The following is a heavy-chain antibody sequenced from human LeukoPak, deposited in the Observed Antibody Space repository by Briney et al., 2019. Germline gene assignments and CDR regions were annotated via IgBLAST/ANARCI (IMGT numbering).Heavy chain of an antibody. Sequence: GGSLRLSCAASGFTFSSYSMNWVHQAPGKGLEWVSYISSSSSTIYYADSVKGRFTISRDNAKNSLYLQMNSLRAEDTAVYYCARGRSRVTVDYWGQGTLVTVSS. CDR2: ISSSSSTI. J-gene: IGHJ4*02. CDR1: GFTFSSYS. D-gene: IGHD1-14*01. CDR3: ARGRSRVTVDY. V-gene: IGHV3-48*01.